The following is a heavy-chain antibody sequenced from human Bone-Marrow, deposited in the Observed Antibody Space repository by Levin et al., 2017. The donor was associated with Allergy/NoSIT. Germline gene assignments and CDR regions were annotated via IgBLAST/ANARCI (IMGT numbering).Heavy chain of an antibody. D-gene: IGHD6-19*01. CDR1: DESFSTYY. Sequence: PSETLSLTCAVYDESFSTYYWSWIRQPPGKGLEWIGQINHSGSTNYNPSLKTRVLMSLDTSKSQFSLKLNSLTAADTAVYFCARGTTSGWDYFDSWGQGTLVTVSS. J-gene: IGHJ4*02. CDR2: INHSGST. V-gene: IGHV4-34*01. CDR3: ARGTTSGWDYFDS.